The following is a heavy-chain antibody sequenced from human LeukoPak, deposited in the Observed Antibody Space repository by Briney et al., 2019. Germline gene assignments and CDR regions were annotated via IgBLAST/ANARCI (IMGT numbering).Heavy chain of an antibody. D-gene: IGHD2-2*01. Sequence: SETLSLTCAVSGGSISRSNWWSWVRQPPGKGLEWIGEIYHSGSTNYNPSLKSRVTISVDKSKNQFSLKLSSVTAADTAVYYCARIMGRGYCISTSCRGDWFYPWGQGTLVTVSS. CDR2: IYHSGST. CDR1: GGSISRSNW. J-gene: IGHJ5*02. CDR3: ARIMGRGYCISTSCRGDWFYP. V-gene: IGHV4-4*02.